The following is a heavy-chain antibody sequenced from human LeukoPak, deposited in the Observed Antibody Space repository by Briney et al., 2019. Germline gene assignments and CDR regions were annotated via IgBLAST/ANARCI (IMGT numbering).Heavy chain of an antibody. Sequence: GGSLRLSCVVSGITVSNYAINWVRQAPGKGLDWVSGISGSAGGTKYADSVKGRFTISRDNSLNTVYLQMNSLRAEDTAVYFCAKRGIVIRGILIIGFHKEAYYFDYWGQGILVTVSS. V-gene: IGHV3-23*01. J-gene: IGHJ4*02. D-gene: IGHD3-10*01. CDR3: AKRGIVIRGILIIGFHKEAYYFDY. CDR2: ISGSAGGT. CDR1: GITVSNYA.